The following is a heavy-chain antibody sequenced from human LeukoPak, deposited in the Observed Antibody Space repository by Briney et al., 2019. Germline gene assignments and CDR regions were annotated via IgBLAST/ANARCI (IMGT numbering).Heavy chain of an antibody. CDR2: INWNGDST. CDR3: ARPGYSTDWGRFDP. J-gene: IGHJ5*02. CDR1: GFTFGDYG. D-gene: IGHD6-19*01. V-gene: IGHV3-20*04. Sequence: GGSLRLSCAASGFTFGDYGMRWVRQGPGKGLEWVSGINWNGDSTGYADSVKGRFTISRDNAKNTLYLQMNSLRAEDTALYYCARPGYSTDWGRFDPWGQGTLVTVSS.